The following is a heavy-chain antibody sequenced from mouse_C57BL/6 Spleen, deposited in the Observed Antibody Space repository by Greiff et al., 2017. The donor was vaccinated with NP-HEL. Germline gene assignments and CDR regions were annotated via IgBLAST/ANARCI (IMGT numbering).Heavy chain of an antibody. J-gene: IGHJ3*01. Sequence: QVQLQQSGPELVKPGASVKLSCKASGYTFTSYDINWVKQRPGQGLEWIGWIYPRDGSTKYNEKFKGKATLTVDTSSSTAYMELHSLTSEDSAVYFCAKRGGITTEAGFAYWGQGTLVTVSA. CDR2: IYPRDGST. CDR1: GYTFTSYD. CDR3: AKRGGITTEAGFAY. D-gene: IGHD1-1*01. V-gene: IGHV1-85*01.